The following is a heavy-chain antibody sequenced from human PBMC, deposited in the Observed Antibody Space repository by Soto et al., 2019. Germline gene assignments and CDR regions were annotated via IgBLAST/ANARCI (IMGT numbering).Heavy chain of an antibody. CDR2: IYYSGST. V-gene: IGHV4-59*08. CDR1: GGSISSYY. D-gene: IGHD1-26*01. CDR3: ARYGSKPPYYMDV. Sequence: SETLSLTCTVSGGSISSYYWSWIRQPPGKGLEWIGYIYYSGSTNYNLSLKSRVTISVDTSKNQFSLKLSSVTAADTAVYYCARYGSKPPYYMDVWGKGTTVTVSS. J-gene: IGHJ6*03.